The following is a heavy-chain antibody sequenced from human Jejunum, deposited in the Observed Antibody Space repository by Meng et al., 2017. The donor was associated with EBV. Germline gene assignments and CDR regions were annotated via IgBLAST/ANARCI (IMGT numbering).Heavy chain of an antibody. J-gene: IGHJ4*02. CDR1: GYTFTGYF. CDR3: ARDYSDSSRQGY. CDR2: INPNSGGT. V-gene: IGHV1-2*06. Sequence: QVKLWQSGAEGKQPGASVRVSCKASGYTFTGYFIHWVRQAPGQGLEWMGRINPNSGGTSYTQKFQGRVTMTRDTSITTAYMELSRLGSDDTAVYYCARDYSDSSRQGYWGQGTLVTVSS. D-gene: IGHD3-22*01.